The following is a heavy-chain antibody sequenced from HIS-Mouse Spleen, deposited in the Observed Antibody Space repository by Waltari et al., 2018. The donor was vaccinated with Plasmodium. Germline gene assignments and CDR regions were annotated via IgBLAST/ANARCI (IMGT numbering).Heavy chain of an antibody. CDR2: IYYSGST. Sequence: QVQLQESGPGLVKPSQTLSLTCTVSGGSISRGGYYWSWIRQHPGKGLEWIGYIYYSGSTYYNPSLKSRVTISVDTSKNQFSLKLSSVTAADTAMYYCARSIAATVTFYFDYWGQGTLVTVSS. D-gene: IGHD6-13*01. CDR3: ARSIAATVTFYFDY. V-gene: IGHV4-31*03. J-gene: IGHJ4*02. CDR1: GGSISRGGYY.